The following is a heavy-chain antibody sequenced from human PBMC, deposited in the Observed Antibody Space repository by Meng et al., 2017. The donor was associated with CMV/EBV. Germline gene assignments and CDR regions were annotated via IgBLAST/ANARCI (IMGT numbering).Heavy chain of an antibody. CDR3: ARTYYYGSGSWD. V-gene: IGHV4-38-2*02. D-gene: IGHD3-10*01. CDR2: IYHSGST. CDR1: GYSISSGYY. J-gene: IGHJ4*02. Sequence: SETLSLTCTVSGYSISSGYYWGWIRQPPGKGLEWIGSIYHSGSTYYNPSLKSRVTISVDTSKNQFSLKLSSVTAADTAVYYCARTYYYGSGSWDWGQGTLVTVSS.